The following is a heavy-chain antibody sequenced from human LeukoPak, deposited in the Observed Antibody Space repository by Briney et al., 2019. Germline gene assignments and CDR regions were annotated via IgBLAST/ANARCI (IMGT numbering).Heavy chain of an antibody. V-gene: IGHV4-59*01. CDR2: IYYSGST. CDR1: GGSISSNY. Sequence: SETLSLTCTVSGGSISSNYWNWIRQPPGKGLEWIGYIYYSGSTNYNPSLKSRATISVDTSKTQFSLKLSSVTAADTAVYYCARFLYGLDVWGQGTTVTVSS. J-gene: IGHJ6*02. CDR3: ARFLYGLDV.